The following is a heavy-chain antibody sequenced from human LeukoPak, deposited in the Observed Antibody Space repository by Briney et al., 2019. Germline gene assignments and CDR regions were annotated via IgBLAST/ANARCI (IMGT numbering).Heavy chain of an antibody. V-gene: IGHV1-2*02. Sequence: ASVKVSCKASGYTFTDYFLYWVRQAPGQGLECMGWVNPKSGRTNNAPKFQGRITMTWDTSISTVYMELNRLRYDDTAVYYCARLFVWGTYRDDYWGQGTLVTVSS. CDR3: ARLFVWGTYRDDY. D-gene: IGHD3-16*02. CDR2: VNPKSGRT. J-gene: IGHJ4*02. CDR1: GYTFTDYF.